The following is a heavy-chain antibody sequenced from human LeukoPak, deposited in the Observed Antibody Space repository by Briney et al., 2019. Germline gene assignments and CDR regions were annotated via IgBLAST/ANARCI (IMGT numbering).Heavy chain of an antibody. CDR1: GVTLSPYA. CDR2: ISYDGSNT. Sequence: GRSLRLSYAASGVTLSPYAVHWVRQAPGKGLEWVGVISYDGSNTYYADSVKGRFTISRDNSKNTLYLQMNSLRVEDTAVYYCARDRSSSVYDSSGYYFSYLDYWGQGTLVTVSS. V-gene: IGHV3-30*04. CDR3: ARDRSSSVYDSSGYYFSYLDY. D-gene: IGHD3-22*01. J-gene: IGHJ4*02.